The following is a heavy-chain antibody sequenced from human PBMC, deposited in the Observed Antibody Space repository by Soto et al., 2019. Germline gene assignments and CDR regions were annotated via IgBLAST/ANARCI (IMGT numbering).Heavy chain of an antibody. D-gene: IGHD6-19*01. CDR1: GFTFSSYS. CDR3: ARDRGSGWPAGDDY. Sequence: PGGSLRLSCAASGFTFSSYSMNWVRQAPGKGLEWVSSISSSSSYIYYADSVKGRFTISRDNAKNSLYLQMNSLRAEDTAVYYCARDRGSGWPAGDDYWGQGTLVTVSS. CDR2: ISSSSSYI. V-gene: IGHV3-21*01. J-gene: IGHJ4*02.